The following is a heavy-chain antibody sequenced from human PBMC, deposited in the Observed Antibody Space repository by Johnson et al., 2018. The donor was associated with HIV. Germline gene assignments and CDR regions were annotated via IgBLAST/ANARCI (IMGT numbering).Heavy chain of an antibody. CDR1: GFTFSSYA. CDR2: ISSSGSTI. Sequence: VQLVESGGALVQPGGSLRLSCAASGFTFSSYAMSWIRQAPGKGLEWVSYISSSGSTIYYADSVKGRFTIYRDNAKNSLYLQMNSLRAEDTAVYYCARDYSSSGAFDIWGQGTMVTVSS. V-gene: IGHV3-48*04. J-gene: IGHJ3*02. D-gene: IGHD6-6*01. CDR3: ARDYSSSGAFDI.